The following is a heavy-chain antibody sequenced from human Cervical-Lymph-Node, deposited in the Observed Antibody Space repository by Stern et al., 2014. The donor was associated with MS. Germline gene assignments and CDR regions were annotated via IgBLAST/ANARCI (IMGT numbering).Heavy chain of an antibody. Sequence: QLVQSGAEVQKPGSSVKVSCRASGGTFSSSDISLVRQAPGQGLAWMGGIIPIIGTANYAQKYQGRVTITADESTSTAYMELSSLRSEDTAIYYCALGGFGHYFEYWGQGTLVTVSS. V-gene: IGHV1-69*01. D-gene: IGHD3-10*01. CDR3: ALGGFGHYFEY. CDR2: IIPIIGTA. J-gene: IGHJ4*02. CDR1: GGTFSSSD.